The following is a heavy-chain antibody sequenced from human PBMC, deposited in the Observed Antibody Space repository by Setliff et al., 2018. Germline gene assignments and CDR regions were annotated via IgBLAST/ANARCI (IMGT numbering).Heavy chain of an antibody. V-gene: IGHV3-11*04. Sequence: GGSLRLSCAASGLTFSDYYMSWVRQVPGKGLEWLSKISGAGTTVYYADSVRGRFTISRDNAKNSLYLQMNSLRAEDSAVYYCARDGVFYAMDFWGQGTTVTVSS. D-gene: IGHD3-10*01. J-gene: IGHJ6*02. CDR3: ARDGVFYAMDF. CDR2: ISGAGTTV. CDR1: GLTFSDYY.